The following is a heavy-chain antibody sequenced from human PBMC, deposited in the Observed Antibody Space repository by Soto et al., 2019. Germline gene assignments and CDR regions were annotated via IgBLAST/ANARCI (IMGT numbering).Heavy chain of an antibody. D-gene: IGHD3-10*01. CDR3: ARRPPLYASESSRFDI. CDR1: GDSVSNRGND. V-gene: IGHV4-39*01. CDR2: MDYSGDT. Sequence: SCTLSLTCRVCGDSVSNRGNDGGWIRRPPGKGLEWIGTMDYSGDTSYNPSLRSRVTISADTSKNQFSLRLSSVSVADTAVYYCARRPPLYASESSRFDIWGQGALVTVSS. J-gene: IGHJ4*02.